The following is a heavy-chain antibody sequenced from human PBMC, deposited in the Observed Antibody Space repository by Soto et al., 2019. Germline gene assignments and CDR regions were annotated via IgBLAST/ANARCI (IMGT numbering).Heavy chain of an antibody. CDR3: ARSRSRPDY. V-gene: IGHV4-61*01. D-gene: IGHD3-16*02. J-gene: IGHJ4*02. Sequence: SETLSLTCTVSGGSVSSDIYHWSWIRQPPGKGLEWIGCVYYSGTTSYNPSLKSRVTISIDTSKNQFSLNLSSVTAADTAVYYRARSRSRPDYWGQGTLVTVSS. CDR2: VYYSGTT. CDR1: GGSVSSDIYH.